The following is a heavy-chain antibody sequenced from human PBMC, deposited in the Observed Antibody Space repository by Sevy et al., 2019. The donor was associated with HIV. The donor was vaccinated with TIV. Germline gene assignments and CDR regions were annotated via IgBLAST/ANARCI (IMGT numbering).Heavy chain of an antibody. Sequence: ASVKVSCKASGYTFSYNAIHWVRQAPGQRLEWMGWVHAGNGHTKFSEKFQDRVTISRDTSATTVYMDLTSLTSEDTAIYYCARGKGGIFGVVTGQFDYWGQGTLVTVSS. J-gene: IGHJ4*02. D-gene: IGHD3-3*01. V-gene: IGHV1-3*01. CDR1: GYTFSYNA. CDR3: ARGKGGIFGVVTGQFDY. CDR2: VHAGNGHT.